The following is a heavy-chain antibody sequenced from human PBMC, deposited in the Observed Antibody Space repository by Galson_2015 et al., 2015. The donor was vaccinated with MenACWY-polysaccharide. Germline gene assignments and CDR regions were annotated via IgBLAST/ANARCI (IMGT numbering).Heavy chain of an antibody. V-gene: IGHV1-8*01. Sequence: SVKVSCKASGYTFATYEINWVRQATGQGLEWMGSMNPKGGNTVYAQKFQGRVTMTWITSISTAYMELSGLRSEDTAVYYCARGRRDTAVAAPAAVLLDYWGQGILVTVSS. CDR1: GYTFATYE. CDR2: MNPKGGNT. J-gene: IGHJ4*02. CDR3: ARGRRDTAVAAPAAVLLDY. D-gene: IGHD6-19*01.